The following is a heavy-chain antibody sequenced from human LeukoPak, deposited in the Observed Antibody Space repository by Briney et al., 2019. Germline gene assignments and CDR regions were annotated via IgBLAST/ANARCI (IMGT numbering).Heavy chain of an antibody. J-gene: IGHJ3*02. D-gene: IGHD4-11*01. CDR1: EFLLRTTEMG. Sequence: ESGPTLVYHTPTLTLTCTYSEFLLRTTEMGVRWIGQPTGKALDWISRLDWDDGQYYGTSLKTRLTISKDTSENQVVLKTTNMDPVDTATSYCARVLYSPRAFKIWGQGTMVTVSS. V-gene: IGHV2-70*10. CDR2: LDWDDGQ. CDR3: ARVLYSPRAFKI.